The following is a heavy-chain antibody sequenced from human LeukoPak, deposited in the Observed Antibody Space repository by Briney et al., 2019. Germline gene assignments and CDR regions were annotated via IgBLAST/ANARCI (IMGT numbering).Heavy chain of an antibody. CDR2: IYYTGSS. J-gene: IGHJ4*02. CDR3: ARWDDTSRSFED. CDR1: AGSIRSYH. Sequence: SETLSLTCTVSAGSIRSYHWNWVRQSPGRGLEWIGYIYYTGSSNYSPSLKSRVTMSVDTSKSQFSLRLSSVTASDTAVYYCARWDDTSRSFEDWGQGTLVTVSS. D-gene: IGHD1-26*01. V-gene: IGHV4-59*08.